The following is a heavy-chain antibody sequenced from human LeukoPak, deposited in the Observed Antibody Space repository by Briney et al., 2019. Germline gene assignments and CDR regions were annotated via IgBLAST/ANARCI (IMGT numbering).Heavy chain of an antibody. Sequence: GGSLRLSCAASGFTFSSYWMSWVRQAPGKGLEWVANIKQDGSEKYYVDSVKGRFTISRDNAKNSLYLQMNSLRAEDTAVYCCARDGYYYGSSGYPLYYYYYYGMDVWGQGTTVTVSS. V-gene: IGHV3-7*01. CDR1: GFTFSSYW. CDR2: IKQDGSEK. J-gene: IGHJ6*02. CDR3: ARDGYYYGSSGYPLYYYYYYGMDV. D-gene: IGHD3-22*01.